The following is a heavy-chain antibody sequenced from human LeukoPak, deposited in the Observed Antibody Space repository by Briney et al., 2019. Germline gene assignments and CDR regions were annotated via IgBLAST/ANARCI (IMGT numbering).Heavy chain of an antibody. Sequence: PGGSLRLSCAAPGFTFSNYAMHWVRQAPGKGLEYVSAISSNGGSTYYANSVKGRFTISRDNSKNTLYLQMGSLRAEDMAVYYCARDLRLKELAYCGGDCLDYWGQGTLATVSS. D-gene: IGHD2-21*02. V-gene: IGHV3-64*01. CDR2: ISSNGGST. J-gene: IGHJ4*02. CDR1: GFTFSNYA. CDR3: ARDLRLKELAYCGGDCLDY.